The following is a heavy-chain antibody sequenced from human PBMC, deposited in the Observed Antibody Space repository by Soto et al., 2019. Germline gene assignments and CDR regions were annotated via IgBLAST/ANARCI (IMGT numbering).Heavy chain of an antibody. CDR1: GGSISNYY. Sequence: SETLSLTWTVPGGSISNYYWSWIPQPAGKGLEWIGRIYSSGSTNYNPSLKSRVTMSVDTSKNHFSLKLSSVTAADTAVYICARATRDYGDYGYFASWGQGTLVTVSS. J-gene: IGHJ4*02. V-gene: IGHV4-4*07. CDR2: IYSSGST. CDR3: ARATRDYGDYGYFAS. D-gene: IGHD4-17*01.